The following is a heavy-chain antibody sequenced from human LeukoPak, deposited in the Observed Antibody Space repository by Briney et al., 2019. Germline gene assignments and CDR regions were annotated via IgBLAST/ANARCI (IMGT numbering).Heavy chain of an antibody. CDR2: ISSSGDTM. D-gene: IGHD2-21*01. V-gene: IGHV3-11*01. Sequence: VGSLRLSCAASGFTFSDFYMSWIRQAPGKGLEWVSDISSSGDTMYYADSVKGRFTISRDNAKNSLYLQMNSLRAEDTAVYYCARDDLLNAFEIWGQGTMVTVSS. CDR1: GFTFSDFY. J-gene: IGHJ3*02. CDR3: ARDDLLNAFEI.